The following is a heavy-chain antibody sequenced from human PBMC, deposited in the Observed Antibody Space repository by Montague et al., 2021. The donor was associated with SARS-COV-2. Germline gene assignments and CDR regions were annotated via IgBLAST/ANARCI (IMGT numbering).Heavy chain of an antibody. CDR1: GYSISSGYY. CDR2: IYLSGST. CDR3: ASDCYDYGSGSYQWCCDP. J-gene: IGHJ5*02. Sequence: SETLSLTCTVSGYSISSGYYWGWIRQPPGKGLEWIGSIYLSGSTYYNPSLKSRVTISVDTSKNQFSLKLSSVTAADTAVYYCASDCYDYGSGSYQWCCDPGGQGTLVTVSS. V-gene: IGHV4-38-2*02. D-gene: IGHD3-10*01.